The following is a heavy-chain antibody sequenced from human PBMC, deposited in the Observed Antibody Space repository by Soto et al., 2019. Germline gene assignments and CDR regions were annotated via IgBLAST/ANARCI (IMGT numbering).Heavy chain of an antibody. CDR2: IRGDGGQT. J-gene: IGHJ4*02. V-gene: IGHV3-23*01. D-gene: IGHD3-9*01. CDR1: GFTFTSYG. Sequence: VQLFASGGGSARPGGSPRLSCTASGFTFTSYGMGWVRQAPGKGLQWVSTIRGDGGQTHYTDSVKGRFSISRDNSKNTVYLQMDSLRAEDTAMYFCARDVGLDSDDFFAYWGQGTQVTVSS. CDR3: ARDVGLDSDDFFAY.